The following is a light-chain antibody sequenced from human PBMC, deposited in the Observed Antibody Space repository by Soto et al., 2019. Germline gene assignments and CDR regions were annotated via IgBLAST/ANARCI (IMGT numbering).Light chain of an antibody. CDR1: QTISNY. CDR2: GSS. V-gene: IGKV1-39*01. Sequence: DIQMTQSPASLAASLGDRITISCRASQTISNYLNWYHQKQGEAPKILIYGSSTLQSGVPSTFSGSGSGTEFTLSISSLQPEDFGTYYCQQSYNVPFTFGPGTKVDVK. J-gene: IGKJ3*01. CDR3: QQSYNVPFT.